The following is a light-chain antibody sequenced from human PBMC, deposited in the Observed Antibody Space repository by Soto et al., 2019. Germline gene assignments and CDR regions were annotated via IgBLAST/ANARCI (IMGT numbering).Light chain of an antibody. V-gene: IGKV3-15*01. CDR2: GAS. Sequence: EIVLTQSPATLPLSPGERATLSCRASQHASQTLAWYQQKPGQAPRLLIYGASTRATGTPARFSGSGSGREFTLTISSLQSEDSAVYYCQQYSNWPLTFGQGTRLENK. J-gene: IGKJ5*01. CDR3: QQYSNWPLT. CDR1: QHASQT.